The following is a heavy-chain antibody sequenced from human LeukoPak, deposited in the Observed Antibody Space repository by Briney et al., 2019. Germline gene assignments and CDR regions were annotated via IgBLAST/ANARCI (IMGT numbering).Heavy chain of an antibody. CDR1: GYTFTSYD. V-gene: IGHV1-8*01. CDR3: ARGSSSWYGGVFDY. CDR2: MNPNSGNT. D-gene: IGHD6-13*01. Sequence: ASVKVSCKASGYTFTSYDTNWVRQATGQGLEWMGWMNPNSGNTGYAQKFQGRVTMTRNTSISTAYMELSSLRSEDTAVYYCARGSSSWYGGVFDYWGQGTLVTVSS. J-gene: IGHJ4*02.